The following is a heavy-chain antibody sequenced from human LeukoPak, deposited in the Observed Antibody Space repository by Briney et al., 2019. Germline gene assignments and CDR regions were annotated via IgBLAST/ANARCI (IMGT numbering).Heavy chain of an antibody. CDR3: ATSWDYSSGWYFDY. J-gene: IGHJ4*02. CDR2: ISSSSYI. Sequence: GGSLRLSCAASGFTFSSYSMNWVRQAPGKGLEWVSSISSSSYIYYADSVKGRFTISRDNAKNSLYLQMNSLRAEDTAVYYCATSWDYSSGWYFDYWGQGTLVTVSS. D-gene: IGHD6-19*01. V-gene: IGHV3-21*01. CDR1: GFTFSSYS.